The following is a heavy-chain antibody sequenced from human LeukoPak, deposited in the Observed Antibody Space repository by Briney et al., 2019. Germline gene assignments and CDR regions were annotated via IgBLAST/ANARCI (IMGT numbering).Heavy chain of an antibody. CDR2: INYNGAIT. CDR3: ARDRLGPSFSVSHFDL. V-gene: IGHV3-20*04. D-gene: IGHD3-3*02. CDR1: GGSFSGYD. Sequence: ETLSLTCAVYGGSFSGYDWSWIRQPPGKGLEWLCAINYNGAITDYADSVKGRFTISRDNAKNSLYLRMDSLRAEDTALYYCARDRLGPSFSVSHFDLWGQGTLVTVSS. J-gene: IGHJ4*02.